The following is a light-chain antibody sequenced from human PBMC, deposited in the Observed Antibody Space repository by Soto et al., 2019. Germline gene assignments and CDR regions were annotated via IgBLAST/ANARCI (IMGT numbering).Light chain of an antibody. CDR3: QQTHAVPLT. CDR1: QRISNY. V-gene: IGKV1-39*01. J-gene: IGKJ5*01. CDR2: GAS. Sequence: DVQMTQSPSSLSASVGDRVTITCRASQRISNYLNWYQQKAGEAPKVLIFGASSLQTGVPSKFSGSGYGTEFTLIINNLHPDDFATYYCQQTHAVPLTFGQGTRL.